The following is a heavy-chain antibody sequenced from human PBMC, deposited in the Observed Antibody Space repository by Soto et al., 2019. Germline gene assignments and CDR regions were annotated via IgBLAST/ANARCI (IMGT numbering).Heavy chain of an antibody. CDR1: GGSISSGDYC. CDR2: IYYSGRT. Sequence: QLQLQESGPGLVKPSETLSLTCNVSGGSISSGDYCCGWLRQPPGKGLEWIGSIYYSGRTYHSPYLKLRVTMSVDTSNHQLSLNLSSFTAADKAVYYCARQVNTSQGVPGLKWFDPWGQGSLVTVSS. D-gene: IGHD3-10*01. V-gene: IGHV4-39*01. J-gene: IGHJ5*02. CDR3: ARQVNTSQGVPGLKWFDP.